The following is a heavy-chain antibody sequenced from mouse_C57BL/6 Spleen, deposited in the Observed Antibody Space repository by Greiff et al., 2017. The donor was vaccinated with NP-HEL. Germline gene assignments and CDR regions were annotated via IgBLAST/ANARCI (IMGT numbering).Heavy chain of an antibody. D-gene: IGHD2-5*01. CDR1: GFNIKDDY. V-gene: IGHV14-4*01. CDR3: THSNLLAMDY. Sequence: VQLQQSGAELVRPGASVKLSCTASGFNIKDDYMHWVKQRPEQGLEWIGWIDPENGDTEYASKFQGKATITADTPSNTAYLQLSSLTSEDTAVYYCTHSNLLAMDYWGQGTSVTVSS. J-gene: IGHJ4*01. CDR2: IDPENGDT.